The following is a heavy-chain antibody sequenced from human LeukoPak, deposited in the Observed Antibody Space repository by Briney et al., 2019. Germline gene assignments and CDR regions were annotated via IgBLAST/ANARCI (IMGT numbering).Heavy chain of an antibody. Sequence: SETLSLTCTVSGGSISSGSYYWSWIRQPAGKGLEWIGRIYTSGSTNYNPSLKSRVTISVDTSKNQFSLKLSSVTAADTAVYYCARLLPTRGGYSGYAPANAFDIWDQGTMVTVSS. V-gene: IGHV4-61*02. CDR2: IYTSGST. J-gene: IGHJ3*02. D-gene: IGHD5-12*01. CDR1: GGSISSGSYY. CDR3: ARLLPTRGGYSGYAPANAFDI.